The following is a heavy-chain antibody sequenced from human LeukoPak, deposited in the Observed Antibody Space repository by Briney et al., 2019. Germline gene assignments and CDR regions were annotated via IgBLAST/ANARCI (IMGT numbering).Heavy chain of an antibody. V-gene: IGHV1-18*01. CDR2: ISAYNGNT. Sequence: ASVKVSCKASGYTFTSYGISWVRQAPGQGLEWMGWISAYNGNTNYAQTLQGRVTMTTDTSTSTAYMELRSLRSDDTAVYYCARDLEASRDGYYYYGMDVWGQGTTVTVSS. D-gene: IGHD2-2*01. J-gene: IGHJ6*02. CDR3: ARDLEASRDGYYYYGMDV. CDR1: GYTFTSYG.